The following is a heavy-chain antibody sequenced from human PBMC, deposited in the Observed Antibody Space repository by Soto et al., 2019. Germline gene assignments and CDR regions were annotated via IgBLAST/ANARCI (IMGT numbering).Heavy chain of an antibody. V-gene: IGHV3-15*07. CDR1: GFSFSNAW. Sequence: EVQLVESGGGLVKPGGSLRLSCAASGFSFSNAWMNWVRQAPGKGLEWVGRIKRKIDGEATDYAGPVKAKFTVFRDNSKSALYLQMNSLKGDDTAVYSCTTGSVEGVWGQGTTVTVS. J-gene: IGHJ6*02. CDR3: TTGSVEGV. CDR2: IKRKIDGEAT. D-gene: IGHD2-15*01.